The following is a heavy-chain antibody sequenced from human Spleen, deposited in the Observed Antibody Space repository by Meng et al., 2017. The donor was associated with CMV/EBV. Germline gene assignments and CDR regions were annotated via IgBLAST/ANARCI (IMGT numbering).Heavy chain of an antibody. J-gene: IGHJ5*02. CDR2: NKSKTNGGTT. CDR1: GCTLHNAW. V-gene: IGHV3-15*07. CDR3: TTSPFDP. Sequence: RRSCAASGCTLHNAWMNWVRQAPGKGLEWVGHNKSKTNGGTTDYAAPVKGRFTISRDDSKNTLYLQMNSLKTEDTAVYYCTTSPFDPWGQGTLVTVSS.